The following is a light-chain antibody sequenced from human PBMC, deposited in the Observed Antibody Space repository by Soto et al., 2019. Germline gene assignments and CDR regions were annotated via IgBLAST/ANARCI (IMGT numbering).Light chain of an antibody. J-gene: IGKJ4*01. CDR1: QSVAGN. CDR3: QQYNKWPLT. V-gene: IGKV3-15*01. Sequence: EIVMTQSPATLSVSPGERATLSCRASQSVAGNLAWYQQNHGQAPRLLIYGASTMATGIPTRFSGGGSGTEFTLTISSLQSEDFVIYYCQQYNKWPLTFGGGTKVEIK. CDR2: GAS.